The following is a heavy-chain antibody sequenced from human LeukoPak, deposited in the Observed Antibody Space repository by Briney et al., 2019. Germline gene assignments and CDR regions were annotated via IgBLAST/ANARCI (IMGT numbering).Heavy chain of an antibody. J-gene: IGHJ4*02. CDR2: IYYSGST. V-gene: IGHV4-31*03. CDR1: GGSISSGGYY. CDR3: ARHDDSSGYLPFDY. D-gene: IGHD3-22*01. Sequence: SQTLSLTCTVSGGSISSGGYYWSWIRQHPGKGLEWIGYIYYSGSTYYNPSLKSRVTISVDTSKNQFSLKLSSVTAADTAVYYCARHDDSSGYLPFDYWGQGTLVTVSS.